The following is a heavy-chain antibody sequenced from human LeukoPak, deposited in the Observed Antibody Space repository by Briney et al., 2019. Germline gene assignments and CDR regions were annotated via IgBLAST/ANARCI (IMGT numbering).Heavy chain of an antibody. CDR3: GRGAVLGSGSVDY. CDR1: GFTFTNHW. D-gene: IGHD3-10*01. V-gene: IGHV3-74*01. CDR2: IRPDGRET. Sequence: GGSLRLSRAASGFTFTNHWMHWVRQAPGKGLVWVSRIRPDGRETNHADSVKGRFTISRDNAKNTLYLQMNSLGAEDTAVYYCGRGAVLGSGSVDYWGQGVLVTVSS. J-gene: IGHJ4*02.